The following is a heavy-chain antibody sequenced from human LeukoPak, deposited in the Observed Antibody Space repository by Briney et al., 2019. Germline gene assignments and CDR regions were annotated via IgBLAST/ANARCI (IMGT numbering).Heavy chain of an antibody. V-gene: IGHV3-7*04. Sequence: GGSLRLSCAASGFXFISYWMTWVRQAPGKGLEWVAYINQDGSEKYYVDSVKGRFTVSRDNAKNSLYLQMNSLRPEDTSVYYCARTDSSWYLGAFDIWGQGTMVTVSS. CDR1: GFXFISYW. J-gene: IGHJ3*02. CDR2: INQDGSEK. D-gene: IGHD6-13*01. CDR3: ARTDSSWYLGAFDI.